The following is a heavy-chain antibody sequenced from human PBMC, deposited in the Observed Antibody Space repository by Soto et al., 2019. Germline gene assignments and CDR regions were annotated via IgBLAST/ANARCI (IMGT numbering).Heavy chain of an antibody. D-gene: IGHD1-26*01. CDR3: ASAVGATVEGAFDI. CDR2: TRNKANSYTT. V-gene: IGHV3-72*01. J-gene: IGHJ3*02. CDR1: GFTFSDHY. Sequence: GGSLRLSCAASGFTFSDHYMDWVRQAPGKGLEWVGRTRNKANSYTTEYAASVKGRFTISRDDSKNSLYLQMNSLKTEDTAVYYCASAVGATVEGAFDIWGQGTMVTVSS.